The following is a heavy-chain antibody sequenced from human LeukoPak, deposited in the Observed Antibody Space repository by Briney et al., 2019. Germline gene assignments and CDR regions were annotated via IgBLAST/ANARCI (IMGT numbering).Heavy chain of an antibody. V-gene: IGHV3-48*01. D-gene: IGHD6-6*01. CDR1: GFTFSNYG. J-gene: IGHJ4*02. Sequence: GGSLRLSCAASGFTFSNYGMDWVRQAPGKGLEWVSHISSNSRTIDYANSVKGRFTVSRDNAKNSLFLQMNSLRAEDTAVYYCTRGGAARPDYWGQGTLVTVSS. CDR3: TRGGAARPDY. CDR2: ISSNSRTI.